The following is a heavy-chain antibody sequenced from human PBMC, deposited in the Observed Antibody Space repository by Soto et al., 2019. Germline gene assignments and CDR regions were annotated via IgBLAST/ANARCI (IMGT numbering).Heavy chain of an antibody. V-gene: IGHV3-23*01. D-gene: IGHD3-22*01. CDR2: ISGSGGNT. CDR1: GFTFSNYA. J-gene: IGHJ5*02. Sequence: EVQVLESGGGLVQPGGSLRLSCAASGFTFSNYAMSWVRQAPGKGLEWVSGISGSGGNTYYAGSVKGRFTISRDNSKNTLHLQMNSLTAEDTAVYYCAKGRDSSACLDWFDPWGQGTLVTVSS. CDR3: AKGRDSSACLDWFDP.